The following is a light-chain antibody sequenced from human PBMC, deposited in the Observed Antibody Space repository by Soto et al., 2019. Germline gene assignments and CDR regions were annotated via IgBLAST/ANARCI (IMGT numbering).Light chain of an antibody. Sequence: QSALTQPPSASGSPGQSVTISCTGTSSDVGGYDYVSWYQHHPGEAPKLMIYEVSKRPSGVPDRFSGSKSGTTASLTVSVLQADDEADYYCSSYAGSNNLGVFGTGTKLTVL. V-gene: IGLV2-8*01. CDR3: SSYAGSNNLGV. J-gene: IGLJ1*01. CDR2: EVS. CDR1: SSDVGGYDY.